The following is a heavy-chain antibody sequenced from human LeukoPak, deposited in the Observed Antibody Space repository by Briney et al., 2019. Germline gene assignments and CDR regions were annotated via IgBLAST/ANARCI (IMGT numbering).Heavy chain of an antibody. J-gene: IGHJ1*01. V-gene: IGHV3-21*01. CDR3: ARQGLYDSSDFWTFQH. D-gene: IGHD3/OR15-3a*01. CDR1: GFTLRTYS. Sequence: GGSLRLSCAASGFTLRTYSMNWVRQAPGKGLEWVSSISSSSTYIYYADSVRGRFTISRDNARSSLFLQMNSLGAEDTAVYYCARQGLYDSSDFWTFQHWGQGTLVTVSS. CDR2: ISSSSTYI.